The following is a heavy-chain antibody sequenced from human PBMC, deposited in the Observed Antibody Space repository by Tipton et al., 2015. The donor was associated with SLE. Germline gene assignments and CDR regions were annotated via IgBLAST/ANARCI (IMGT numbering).Heavy chain of an antibody. J-gene: IGHJ3*02. CDR3: VRGGSDAFDI. V-gene: IGHV3-13*01. CDR2: IGTRGDT. CDR1: GFSIRTYD. Sequence: SLRLSCAASGFSIRTYDMHWVRQVKGKGLGWVAAIGTRGDTLYVDSVKGRFAISREDAKNFLYLQMDSLRAGDTAVYYCVRGGSDAFDIWGQGTMVTVS. D-gene: IGHD3-10*01.